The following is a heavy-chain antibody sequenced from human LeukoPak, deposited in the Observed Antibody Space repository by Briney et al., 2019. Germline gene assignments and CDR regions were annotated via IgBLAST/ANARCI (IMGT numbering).Heavy chain of an antibody. Sequence: ASGKVSCKASGYTFTGYYMHWVRQAPGQGLEWMGWINPNSGGTNYAQKFQGRVTMTRDTSISTAYMELSRLRSDDTAVYYCASVMGGYNWFDPWGQGTLVTVSS. D-gene: IGHD1-26*01. V-gene: IGHV1-2*02. CDR1: GYTFTGYY. CDR3: ASVMGGYNWFDP. J-gene: IGHJ5*02. CDR2: INPNSGGT.